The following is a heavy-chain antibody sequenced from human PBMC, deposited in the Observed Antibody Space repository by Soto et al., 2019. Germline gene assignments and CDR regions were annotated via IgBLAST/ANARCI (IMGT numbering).Heavy chain of an antibody. CDR1: GYSFTNYW. J-gene: IGHJ6*02. CDR2: IDPSDSYT. CDR3: SRQSDPRYYGMDV. Sequence: GESLKISCQGSGYSFTNYWNDWVRQMPGKGLEWMGRIDPSDSYTNYSPSFEGHVTISADKSITTAYLQWSSLKASDTAMYYCSRQSDPRYYGMDVSSQGTTVTVS. V-gene: IGHV5-10-1*01.